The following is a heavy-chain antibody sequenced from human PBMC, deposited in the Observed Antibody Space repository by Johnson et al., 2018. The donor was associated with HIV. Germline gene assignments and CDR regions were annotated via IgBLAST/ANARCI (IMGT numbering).Heavy chain of an antibody. J-gene: IGHJ3*02. CDR1: GFTFSSYG. Sequence: QVLLVESGGGVVQPGGSLRLSCAASGFTFSSYGMHWVRQAPGKGLEWVAFIRYDGSNKYYADSVKGRFTISRDNSKNSLYLQMNSLRAEDTAVYYCAERSPILRAFDIWGQGTMVTVSS. CDR2: IRYDGSNK. CDR3: AERSPILRAFDI. V-gene: IGHV3-30*02.